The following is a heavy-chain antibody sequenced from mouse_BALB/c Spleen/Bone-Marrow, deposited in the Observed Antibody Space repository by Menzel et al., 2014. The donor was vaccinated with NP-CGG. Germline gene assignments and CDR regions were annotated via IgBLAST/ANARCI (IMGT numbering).Heavy chain of an antibody. CDR2: IYPGNSDT. CDR3: TLASSGQGDSFFGG. CDR1: DYTFTSYR. J-gene: IGHJ1*01. V-gene: IGHV1-5*01. D-gene: IGHD6-1*01. Sequence: VQLMESGTVLARPGASVKMSCKASDYTFTSYRMHWLKQRPGQGLEWIGAIYPGNSDTSYNQKFKGKAELTAVTSTSTAYMDLSSLTNEDSAVYYCTLASSGQGDSFFGGWGAGTTVTVSS.